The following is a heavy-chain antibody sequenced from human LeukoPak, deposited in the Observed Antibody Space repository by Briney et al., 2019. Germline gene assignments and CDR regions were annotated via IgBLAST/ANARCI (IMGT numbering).Heavy chain of an antibody. J-gene: IGHJ2*01. CDR1: GGSISSSSYY. CDR3: ARTIRLGELSLGWYFDP. Sequence: SETLSLTCTVSGGSISSSSYYWGWIRQPPGKGLEWIGSIYYSGSTYYNPSLKSRVTMSVDTSKNQFSLKLSSVTAADTAVYYCARTIRLGELSLGWYFDPWGRGTLVTVSS. D-gene: IGHD3-16*02. V-gene: IGHV4-39*07. CDR2: IYYSGST.